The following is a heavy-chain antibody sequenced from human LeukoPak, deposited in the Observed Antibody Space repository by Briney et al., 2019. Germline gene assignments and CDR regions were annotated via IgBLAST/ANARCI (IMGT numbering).Heavy chain of an antibody. J-gene: IGHJ5*02. Sequence: GGSLRLSCAASGFTFSSYAMHWVRQAPGKGLEWVAVISYDGSNKYYADSVKGRFTISRDNSKNTLYLQMNSLRAEDTAVYYCARDPAMTTVTTSWFDPWGQGTLVTVSS. D-gene: IGHD4-11*01. CDR2: ISYDGSNK. CDR1: GFTFSSYA. V-gene: IGHV3-30-3*01. CDR3: ARDPAMTTVTTSWFDP.